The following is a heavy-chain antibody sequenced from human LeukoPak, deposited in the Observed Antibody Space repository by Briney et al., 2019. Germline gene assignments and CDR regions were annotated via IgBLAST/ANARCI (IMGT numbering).Heavy chain of an antibody. CDR1: GYTFTSYG. Sequence: ASVKVSCKASGYTFTSYGISWVRQAPGQGPEWMGVINPSGGRTTSYAQKIQGRVTMTRDTSMSTVNMELSSLRSEDTAVYYCARGTLRYFDFWGQGTLVTVSS. CDR2: INPSGGRT. D-gene: IGHD3-9*01. V-gene: IGHV1-46*01. CDR3: ARGTLRYFDF. J-gene: IGHJ4*02.